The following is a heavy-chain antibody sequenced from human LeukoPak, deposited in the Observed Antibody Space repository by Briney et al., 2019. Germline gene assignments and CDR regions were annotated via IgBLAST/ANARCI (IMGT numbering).Heavy chain of an antibody. V-gene: IGHV3-30*18. CDR1: GFTFSSYG. CDR2: ISYDGSNK. D-gene: IGHD3-3*01. Sequence: GGSLRLSCAASGFTFSSYGMHWVRQAPGKGLEWVAVISYDGSNKYYADSVKGRFTISRDNSKNTLYLQMNSLRAEDTAVYYCAKGDDFWSGYPSFDYWGQGTLVTVSS. CDR3: AKGDDFWSGYPSFDY. J-gene: IGHJ4*02.